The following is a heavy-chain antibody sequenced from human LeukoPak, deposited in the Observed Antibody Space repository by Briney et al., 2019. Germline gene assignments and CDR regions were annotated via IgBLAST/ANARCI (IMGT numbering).Heavy chain of an antibody. D-gene: IGHD3-10*01. V-gene: IGHV3-30*18. CDR3: AKVRGWQWFGEFDY. CDR2: ISYDGSNK. J-gene: IGHJ4*02. CDR1: GFTFSSYG. Sequence: GGSLRLSCAASGFTFSSYGMHWVRQAPGKGLEWVAVISYDGSNKYYADSVKGRFTISRDNSKNTLYLQMNSLRAEDTAVYYCAKVRGWQWFGEFDYWGQGTLVTVSS.